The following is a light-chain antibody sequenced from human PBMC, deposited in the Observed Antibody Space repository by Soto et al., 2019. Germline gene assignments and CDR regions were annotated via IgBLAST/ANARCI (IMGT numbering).Light chain of an antibody. Sequence: EIVLTQSPGTLSLSPGERATLSCRASQSFSSYLAWYQQKPGQAPRLLMYDASNRATGIPARFSGSGSGTDFTLTISSLEPEDFAVYYCQHRSNWPSITFGQGTRLEIK. CDR3: QHRSNWPSIT. CDR1: QSFSSY. CDR2: DAS. V-gene: IGKV3-11*01. J-gene: IGKJ5*01.